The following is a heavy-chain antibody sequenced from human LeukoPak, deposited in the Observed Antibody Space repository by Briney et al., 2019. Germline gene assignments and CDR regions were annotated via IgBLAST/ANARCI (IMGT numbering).Heavy chain of an antibody. CDR1: GFTFSSYA. J-gene: IGHJ4*02. Sequence: GGSLRLSCAASGFTFSSYAMHWVRQAPGKGLEWVAVIWYDGSNKYYADSVKGRFTISRDNSKNTLYLQMNSLRAEDTAVYYCARDLGYYYDSSVSDYWGQGTLVTVSS. V-gene: IGHV3-33*08. CDR3: ARDLGYYYDSSVSDY. D-gene: IGHD3-22*01. CDR2: IWYDGSNK.